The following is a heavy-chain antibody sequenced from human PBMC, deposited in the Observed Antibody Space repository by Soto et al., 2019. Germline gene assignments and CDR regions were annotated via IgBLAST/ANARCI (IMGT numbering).Heavy chain of an antibody. V-gene: IGHV1-69*08. J-gene: IGHJ4*02. D-gene: IGHD3-10*01. CDR2: IIPFLGVT. Sequence: QVQLVQSGAEVKKPGSSVKVSCKASGGTFSPYTVNWVRQAPGQGLEWMGRIIPFLGVTNYAQKFQARVTLTAHTSTTTAYMELSGLRFEDTAVYYCARDWESTVSTWSFGAFWGRGTLVTVSS. CDR3: ARDWESTVSTWSFGAF. CDR1: GGTFSPYT.